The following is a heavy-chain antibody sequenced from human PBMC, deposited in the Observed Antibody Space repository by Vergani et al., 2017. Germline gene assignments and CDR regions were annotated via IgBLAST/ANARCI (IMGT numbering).Heavy chain of an antibody. Sequence: QVQLVQSGAEVKKPGSSVKVSCKASGGTFSSYAISWVRQAPGQGLEWMGGIIPIFGTANYAQKFQGRVTITADESTSTAYMELSSLRSEDTAVYYCARASIVVVPAAIPSYNWFDSWGQGTLVTVSS. CDR2: IIPIFGTA. J-gene: IGHJ5*01. D-gene: IGHD2-2*02. V-gene: IGHV1-69*01. CDR1: GGTFSSYA. CDR3: ARASIVVVPAAIPSYNWFDS.